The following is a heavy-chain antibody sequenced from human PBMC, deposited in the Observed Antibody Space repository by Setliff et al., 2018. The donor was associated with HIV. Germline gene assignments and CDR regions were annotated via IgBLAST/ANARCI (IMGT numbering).Heavy chain of an antibody. D-gene: IGHD6-19*01. CDR2: ISAYNGNT. Sequence: GASVKVSCKASGYTFTSFGISWVRQAPGQGLEWMGRISAYNGNTDHAQRLQGRVTMTTDTSTRTAYMELRSLRSDDTAVYYCARAAVAGPWRKLDYWGQGTPVTVSS. CDR1: GYTFTSFG. V-gene: IGHV1-18*01. J-gene: IGHJ4*02. CDR3: ARAAVAGPWRKLDY.